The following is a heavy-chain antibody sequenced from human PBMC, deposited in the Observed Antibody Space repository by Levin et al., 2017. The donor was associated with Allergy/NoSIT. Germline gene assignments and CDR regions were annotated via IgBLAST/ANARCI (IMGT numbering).Heavy chain of an antibody. Sequence: GGSLRLSCAASGFTFSTYGMHWVRQAPGKGLEWVTVIWSDGSNEFSADSVKGRFTISRDNSKNTLYLQMNSLRAEDTAAYHCARDSGSSWYGPMDYWGQGTLVTVSS. CDR3: ARDSGSSWYGPMDY. J-gene: IGHJ4*02. CDR2: IWSDGSNE. D-gene: IGHD6-13*01. CDR1: GFTFSTYG. V-gene: IGHV3-33*01.